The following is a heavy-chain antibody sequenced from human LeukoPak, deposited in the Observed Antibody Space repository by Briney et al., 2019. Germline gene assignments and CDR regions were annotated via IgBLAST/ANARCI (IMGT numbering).Heavy chain of an antibody. CDR2: ISWNSGSI. Sequence: GGSLRLSCAASGFTFDDYAMHWVRHAPGKGLEWVSGISWNSGSIGYADSVKGRFTISRDNAKNSLYLQMNSLRAEDTALYYCAKDRSEDSSGYYYYYYYGMDVWGQGTTVTVSS. CDR1: GFTFDDYA. V-gene: IGHV3-9*01. D-gene: IGHD3-22*01. CDR3: AKDRSEDSSGYYYYYYYGMDV. J-gene: IGHJ6*02.